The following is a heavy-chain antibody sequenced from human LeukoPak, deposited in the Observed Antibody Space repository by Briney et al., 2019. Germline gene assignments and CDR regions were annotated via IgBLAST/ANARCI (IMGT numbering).Heavy chain of an antibody. D-gene: IGHD2-15*01. Sequence: GGSLRLSCAASGFTFSNAWMSWVRQAPGKGLDWVGRIKSKTDGGTTDYAAPVKGRLTISRDHSKTTLYLQMNSLKTEDTAMYYCPARPESIVVVVAAPDDAFDIWGQGTMVTVSS. CDR3: PARPESIVVVVAAPDDAFDI. CDR2: IKSKTDGGTT. CDR1: GFTFSNAW. J-gene: IGHJ3*02. V-gene: IGHV3-15*01.